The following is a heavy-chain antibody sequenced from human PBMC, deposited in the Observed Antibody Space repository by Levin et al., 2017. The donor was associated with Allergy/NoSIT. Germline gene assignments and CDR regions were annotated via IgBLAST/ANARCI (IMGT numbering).Heavy chain of an antibody. CDR2: MSYDGSKE. CDR3: ARDLAPRGYNYGFDY. Sequence: GGSLRLSCVVSGFTFSSYGMHWVRQAPGKGLEWVALMSYDGSKENYADSVKGRFTISRDNSKNTLYLQMNSLRAEDTAIYYCARDLAPRGYNYGFDYWGQGTLVTVSS. D-gene: IGHD5-18*01. CDR1: GFTFSSYG. J-gene: IGHJ4*02. V-gene: IGHV3-33*01.